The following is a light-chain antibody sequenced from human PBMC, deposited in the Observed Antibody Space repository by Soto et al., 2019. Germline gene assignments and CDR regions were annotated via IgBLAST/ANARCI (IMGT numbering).Light chain of an antibody. CDR2: EGS. V-gene: IGLV2-23*01. Sequence: QSVLTQPASVSGSPGQSITISGTGTNSDFGIYDLVSWYQQHPGKAPQLLIYEGSKRPSGVSNRFSGSKSGNTASLTISGLQAGDEADYYCCSYAGRITDWLFGGGTKLTVL. J-gene: IGLJ3*02. CDR3: CSYAGRITDWL. CDR1: NSDFGIYDL.